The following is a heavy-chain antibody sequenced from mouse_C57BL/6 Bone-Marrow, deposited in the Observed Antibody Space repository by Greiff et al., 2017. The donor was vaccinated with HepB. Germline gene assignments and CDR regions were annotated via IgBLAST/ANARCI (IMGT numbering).Heavy chain of an antibody. CDR2: IDPANGNT. CDR3: ARVLNYGSTNYFDY. J-gene: IGHJ2*01. V-gene: IGHV14-3*01. D-gene: IGHD1-1*01. Sequence: VQLKESVAELVRPGASVKLSCTASGFNIKNTYMHWVKQRPEQGLEWIGRIDPANGNTKYAPKFQGKATITADTSSNTAYLQLSSLTSEDTAIYYCARVLNYGSTNYFDYWGQGTTLTVSS. CDR1: GFNIKNTY.